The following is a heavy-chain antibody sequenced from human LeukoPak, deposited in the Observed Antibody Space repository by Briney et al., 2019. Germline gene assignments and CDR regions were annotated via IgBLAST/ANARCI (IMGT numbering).Heavy chain of an antibody. D-gene: IGHD6-19*01. J-gene: IGHJ5*02. CDR3: ARLSYSSGWYEGP. CDR1: GGSISSSSYY. V-gene: IGHV4-39*01. Sequence: SETLSLTCTVSGGSISSSSYYWGWIRQPPGKGLEWIGSIYYSGSTCYNPSLKSRVTISVDTSKDQFSLKLSSVTAADTAVYYCARLSYSSGWYEGPWGQGTLVTVSS. CDR2: IYYSGST.